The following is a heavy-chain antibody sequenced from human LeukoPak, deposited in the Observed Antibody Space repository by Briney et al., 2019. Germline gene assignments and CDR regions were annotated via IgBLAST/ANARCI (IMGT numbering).Heavy chain of an antibody. CDR2: INHNGNVN. V-gene: IGHV3-7*03. Sequence: GGSLRLSCAASGFTFSSYWMNWARQAPGKGLEWVASINHNGNVNYYVDSVKGRFTISRDNAKNSLYLQMSNLRAEDTAVYFWGGGGVLAAGGQGATVPVSS. J-gene: IGHJ6*02. D-gene: IGHD3-16*01. CDR1: GFTFSSYW. CDR3: GGGGVLAA.